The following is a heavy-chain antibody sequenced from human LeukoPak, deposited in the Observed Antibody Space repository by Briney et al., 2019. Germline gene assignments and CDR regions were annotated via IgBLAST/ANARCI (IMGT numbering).Heavy chain of an antibody. D-gene: IGHD3-22*01. CDR1: GGSISSYY. V-gene: IGHV4-59*08. Sequence: SETLSLTCTVSGGSISSYYWSWIRQPPGKGLEWIGYIYYSGSTNYNPSLKSRVTISVDTSKNQFSLKLSSVTAADTAVYYCARSYYYDTRALQYWGQGTLVTVSS. CDR3: ARSYYYDTRALQY. J-gene: IGHJ4*02. CDR2: IYYSGST.